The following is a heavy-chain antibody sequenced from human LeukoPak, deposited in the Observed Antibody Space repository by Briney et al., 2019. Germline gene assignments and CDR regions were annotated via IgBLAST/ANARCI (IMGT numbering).Heavy chain of an antibody. CDR1: GGSISSGSYY. J-gene: IGHJ6*03. CDR3: ARAQYIYYMDV. Sequence: SETLSLTCTVSGGSISSGSYYWSWIRQPAGKGLEWIGRIYTSGSTNYNPSLKSRVTISVDTSKNQFSLKLSSVTAADTAVYYCARAQYIYYMDVWGKGTTVTVSS. V-gene: IGHV4-61*02. D-gene: IGHD5-18*01. CDR2: IYTSGST.